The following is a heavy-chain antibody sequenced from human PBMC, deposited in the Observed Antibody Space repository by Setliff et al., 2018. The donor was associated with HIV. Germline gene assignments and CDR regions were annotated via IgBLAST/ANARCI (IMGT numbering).Heavy chain of an antibody. D-gene: IGHD3-22*01. CDR2: IIAVLGIP. V-gene: IGHV1-69*10. J-gene: IGHJ5*02. CDR1: RGTFTSYA. Sequence: SVKVSCKASRGTFTSYAFSWVRQAPGQGLEWMGGIIAVLGIPSYAQKFQGRVTITADKSTSTTYMEVSSLRSEDTAVYYCARERPGDHYESTGYQLADWFDPWGQGTLVTVSS. CDR3: ARERPGDHYESTGYQLADWFDP.